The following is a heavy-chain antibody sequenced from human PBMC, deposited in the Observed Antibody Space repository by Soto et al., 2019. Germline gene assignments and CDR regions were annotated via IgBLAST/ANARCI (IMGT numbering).Heavy chain of an antibody. J-gene: IGHJ3*02. D-gene: IGHD1-1*01. V-gene: IGHV4-34*01. CDR2: MSHSGGT. CDR3: ARVERGTATTVVDAFDI. CDR1: GGSVNSGNYY. Sequence: QVQLQQWGAGLLKPSETLSLTCAVFGGSVNSGNYYWSWIRQPPGKGLEWIGEMSHSGGTHFNPSRKSRVPISVDTSKNQFSLKMSSVPAADTALYYCARVERGTATTVVDAFDIWGPGTMVTVSS.